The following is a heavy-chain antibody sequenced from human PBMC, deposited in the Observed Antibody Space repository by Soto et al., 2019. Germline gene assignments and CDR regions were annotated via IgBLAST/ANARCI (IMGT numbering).Heavy chain of an antibody. CDR3: ARHLKAVAAVMAY. CDR2: INSSGST. CDR1: GDCHSDPIYY. Sequence: SEKPSGTCRVSGDCHSDPIYYWGRNRQAPGKGLEWIGSINSSGSTQPHPALKTRVTISVDTSKNEFSLRLRSVTAADTAVYYCARHLKAVAAVMAYWGQVITGTVSS. V-gene: IGHV4-39*01. J-gene: IGHJ4*02. D-gene: IGHD6-19*01.